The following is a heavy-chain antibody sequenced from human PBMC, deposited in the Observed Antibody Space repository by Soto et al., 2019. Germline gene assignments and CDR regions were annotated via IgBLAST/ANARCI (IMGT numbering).Heavy chain of an antibody. CDR1: GFIVSDHY. V-gene: IGHV3-53*01. J-gene: IGHJ3*02. CDR3: AKTRCTGGTSYYPDAFDT. CDR2: TYSGGKT. Sequence: PGGSLRLSCGVSGFIVSDHYMTWVRQAPGKGLEWVSVTYSGGKTYYADTLKGRFTVSRDISKNSLYLQMTTLRAEDTAVYYCAKTRCTGGTSYYPDAFDTWGLGAMVTVSS. D-gene: IGHD2-8*02.